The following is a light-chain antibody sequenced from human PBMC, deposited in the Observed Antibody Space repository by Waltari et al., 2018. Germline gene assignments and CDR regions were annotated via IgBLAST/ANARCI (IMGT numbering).Light chain of an antibody. CDR3: ALYMGSGIWV. CDR2: KAN. J-gene: IGLJ3*02. CDR1: SGSLPTTSY. V-gene: IGLV8-61*01. Sequence: QTVVTQEPSLSVSPGGTVTLTCALSSGSLPTTSYATWYQQTPGQAPRTLVCKANARSSGFPDRVSGSTLGNTAALTITGAQADDVSDYYCALYMGSGIWVFGGGTRLTVL.